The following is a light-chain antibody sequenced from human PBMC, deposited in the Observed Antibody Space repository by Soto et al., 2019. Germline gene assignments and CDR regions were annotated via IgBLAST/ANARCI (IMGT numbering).Light chain of an antibody. V-gene: IGKV1-5*03. J-gene: IGKJ4*01. CDR2: KAS. CDR3: QQYETFPLT. Sequence: DIQMTQSPATLSASVGDRVTIGCRASQSISGWLAWYQQKPGKAPKLLIYKASILESGVPSRFSGSGSATXXXXXXXSLQPEDFASYYCQQYETFPLTFGGGTKV. CDR1: QSISGW.